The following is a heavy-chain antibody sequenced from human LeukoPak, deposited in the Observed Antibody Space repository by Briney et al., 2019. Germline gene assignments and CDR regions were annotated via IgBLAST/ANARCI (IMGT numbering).Heavy chain of an antibody. Sequence: PSETLSLTCNVSGGSISSYYWTWIRQPPGKGLEWIGYIYYSGSAYYNPSLESRVTISVDTSKSQFSLNLSSVTAADTAVYYCARGVVRGASDAFDIWGQGTMVTVSS. CDR1: GGSISSYY. CDR2: IYYSGSA. D-gene: IGHD3-10*01. CDR3: ARGVVRGASDAFDI. V-gene: IGHV4-59*01. J-gene: IGHJ3*02.